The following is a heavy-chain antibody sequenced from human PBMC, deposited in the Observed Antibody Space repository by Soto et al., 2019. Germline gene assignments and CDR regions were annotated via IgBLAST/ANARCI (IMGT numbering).Heavy chain of an antibody. V-gene: IGHV5-51*01. CDR2: IYPGDSDT. Sequence: GESLKIYCKGSGYTFTNYWIGWVRQMPGKGLEWMGIIYPGDSDTQYNPSFQGQVTISADKSITTTYLQWSSLKASDTAIYYCAASIFYYGMDVWGQGTTVTVSS. CDR1: GYTFTNYW. CDR3: AASIFYYGMDV. J-gene: IGHJ6*02.